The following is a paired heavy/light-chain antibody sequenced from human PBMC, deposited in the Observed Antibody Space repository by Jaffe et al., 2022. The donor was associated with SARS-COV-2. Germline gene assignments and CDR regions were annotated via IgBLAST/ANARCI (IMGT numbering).Light chain of an antibody. Sequence: QSALTQPASVSGSPGQSITISCAGAWGDVGSYDLVSWYQHHPGRAPKLLIYEVTKRPSGVSYRFSGSKAGNTASLTISGLQAEDEAHYYCCSYAGSMTLVFGGGTNLTVL. CDR2: EVT. J-gene: IGLJ3*02. CDR1: WGDVGSYDL. V-gene: IGLV2-23*02. CDR3: CSYAGSMTLV.
Heavy chain of an antibody. CDR1: GYIFSTYF. CDR2: INPSGGGT. D-gene: IGHD3-22*01. V-gene: IGHV1-46*04. CDR3: ARGPSDSTGFYLSSIDY. Sequence: QVQLVQSGAELKKPGASVKVSCKASGYIFSTYFIHWVRQAPGQGLEWLAMINPSGGGTSYAQKLRGRVTLTSDTSTSAVYMDLSGLRSEDTAVYYCARGPSDSTGFYLSSIDYWGQGTLVTVSS. J-gene: IGHJ4*02.